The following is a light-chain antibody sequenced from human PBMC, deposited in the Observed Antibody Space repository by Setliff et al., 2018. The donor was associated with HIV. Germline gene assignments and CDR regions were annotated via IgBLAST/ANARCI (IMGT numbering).Light chain of an antibody. CDR3: CSYTGSDTIDV. CDR2: SNN. V-gene: IGLV1-44*01. CDR1: GSNIGTNT. J-gene: IGLJ1*01. Sequence: QSVLTQPPSASGTPGQRVTISCSGSGSNIGTNTVTWYHQLPGTAPKVLIHSNNQRPSGVPDRFSGSKSGTSASLIISGLQAEDEADYYCCSYTGSDTIDVFGTGTKVTVL.